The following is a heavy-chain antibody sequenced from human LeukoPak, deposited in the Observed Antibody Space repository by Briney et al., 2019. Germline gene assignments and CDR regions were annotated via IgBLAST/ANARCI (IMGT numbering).Heavy chain of an antibody. CDR3: AVYYYYYMDV. J-gene: IGHJ6*03. CDR2: IIPIFGTA. V-gene: IGHV1-69*13. Sequence: ASVKVSCKASGGTFSSYVISWVRQAPGQGLEWMGGIIPIFGTANYAQKFQGRVTITADESTSTVYMELSSLRSEDTAVYYCAVYYYYYMDVWGKGTTVTVSS. CDR1: GGTFSSYV.